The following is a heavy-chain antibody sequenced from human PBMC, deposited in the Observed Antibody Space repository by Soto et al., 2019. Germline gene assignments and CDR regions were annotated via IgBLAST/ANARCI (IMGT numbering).Heavy chain of an antibody. CDR3: ARSDDYGHYGFFQR. Sequence: QVQLQESGPRLVKPSQTLSLTCTVSGGSISSGDYYWSWIRQPPGKGLEWIAYIYHSGTTSYNPSLKSRVTISIDTSKNQFSLKLSSVTAADTAVYYCARSDDYGHYGFFQRWGQGTLVTVSS. V-gene: IGHV4-30-4*01. CDR1: GGSISSGDYY. J-gene: IGHJ1*01. D-gene: IGHD4-17*01. CDR2: IYHSGTT.